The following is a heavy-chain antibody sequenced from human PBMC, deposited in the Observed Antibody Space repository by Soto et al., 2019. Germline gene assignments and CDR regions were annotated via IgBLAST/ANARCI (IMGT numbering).Heavy chain of an antibody. CDR1: GGTFTNYA. V-gene: IGHV1-69*12. Sequence: QVQLVQSGAEVKKPGSSLKVSCKASGGTFTNYAFSWVRQAPEQGPEWMGGIIPIFGTPDYAQKFQGRVIITADESTRTVSMELNSLRSDDTAVYYCARERSVGYCITTTCPKPFYYYAMDVWGQGTTVTVSS. CDR2: IIPIFGTP. D-gene: IGHD2-2*01. CDR3: ARERSVGYCITTTCPKPFYYYAMDV. J-gene: IGHJ6*02.